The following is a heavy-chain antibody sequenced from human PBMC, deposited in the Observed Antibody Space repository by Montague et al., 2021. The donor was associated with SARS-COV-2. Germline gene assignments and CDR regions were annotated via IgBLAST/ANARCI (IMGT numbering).Heavy chain of an antibody. J-gene: IGHJ3*02. CDR1: GSSISSSGYY. CDR2: IYYSGRT. D-gene: IGHD3/OR15-3a*01. V-gene: IGHV4-39*01. CDR3: ARHSGRDMILGVVIIPDAFDI. Sequence: SETLSLTCTVSGSSISSSGYYWGWIRQPPGKGLEWIGSIYYSGRTYYNPSLKSRVTISVDTSKNQFSLKLSSVTAADTAVYYCARHSGRDMILGVVIIPDAFDIWGQGTMVTVSS.